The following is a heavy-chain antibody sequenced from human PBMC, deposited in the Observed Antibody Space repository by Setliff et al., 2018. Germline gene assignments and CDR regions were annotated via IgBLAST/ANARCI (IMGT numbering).Heavy chain of an antibody. CDR2: IYYSGIT. V-gene: IGHV4-39*07. D-gene: IGHD2-15*01. CDR3: ARILGYCSGGSCYVPY. J-gene: IGHJ4*02. CDR1: GGSIRSSSYY. Sequence: PSETLSLTCTVSGGSIRSSSYYWGWIRQPPGQGLEWIAYIYYSGITYYNPSLKSRVTISVDTSKNQFSLKLSSVTAADTAMYYCARILGYCSGGSCYVPYWGQGTLVTVSS.